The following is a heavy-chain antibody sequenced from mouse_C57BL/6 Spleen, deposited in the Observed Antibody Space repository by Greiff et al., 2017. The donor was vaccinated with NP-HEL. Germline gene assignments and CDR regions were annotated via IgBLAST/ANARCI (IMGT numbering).Heavy chain of an antibody. V-gene: IGHV1-72*01. CDR1: GYTFNSYW. CDR2: IDPNSGGT. J-gene: IGHJ4*01. Sequence: QVQLQQSGAELVKPGASVKLSCKASGYTFNSYWMHWVKQRPGRGLEWIGRIDPNSGGTKYNEKFKSKATLTVDKPSSTAYMQLSSLTSEDSAVYYCAKNYYDYDYYAMDYWGQGTSVTVSS. CDR3: AKNYYDYDYYAMDY. D-gene: IGHD2-4*01.